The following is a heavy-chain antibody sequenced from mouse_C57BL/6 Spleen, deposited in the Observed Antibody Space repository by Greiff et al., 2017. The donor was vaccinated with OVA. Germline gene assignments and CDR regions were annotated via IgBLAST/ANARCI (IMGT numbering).Heavy chain of an antibody. Sequence: ESGPGLVKPSRSLSLTCSVTGYSITSGYYWNWIRQFPGNKLEWMGYISYDGSNNYNPSLKNRISITRDTSKNQFFLKLNSVTTEDTATYYCARRGLIYYDYDGAWFAYWGQGTLVTVSA. J-gene: IGHJ3*01. CDR2: ISYDGSN. D-gene: IGHD2-4*01. CDR3: ARRGLIYYDYDGAWFAY. V-gene: IGHV3-6*01. CDR1: GYSITSGYY.